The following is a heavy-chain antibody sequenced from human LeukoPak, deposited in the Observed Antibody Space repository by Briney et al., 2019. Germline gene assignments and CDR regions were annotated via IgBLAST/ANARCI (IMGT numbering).Heavy chain of an antibody. CDR2: ISAYNGNT. CDR3: ARVGHIVVVTARGAFDI. V-gene: IGHV1-18*01. CDR1: GYTFTSYG. Sequence: ASVKVSCKASGYTFTSYGISWVRQAPGKGLEWMGWISAYNGNTNYAQKLQGRVTMTTDTSTSTAYMELRSLRSDDTAVYYCARVGHIVVVTARGAFDIWGQGTMVTVSS. J-gene: IGHJ3*02. D-gene: IGHD2-21*02.